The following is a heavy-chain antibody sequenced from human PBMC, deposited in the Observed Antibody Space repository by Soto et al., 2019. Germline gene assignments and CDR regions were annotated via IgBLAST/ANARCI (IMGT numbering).Heavy chain of an antibody. Sequence: QVYLHQSGPGLVKPSGTLSLTCAVSGDSISSTHWWTWVRQTPGKGLEWIGEVYHSGSTSYNPSLTVRVTISGDKSDNQFSLQFTSVTAADTAVYYCATLPPRIVVTVLPIPPWAQGTLVSVSS. CDR2: VYHSGST. V-gene: IGHV4-4*02. CDR1: GDSISSTHW. J-gene: IGHJ5*02. D-gene: IGHD2-21*01. CDR3: ATLPPRIVVTVLPIPP.